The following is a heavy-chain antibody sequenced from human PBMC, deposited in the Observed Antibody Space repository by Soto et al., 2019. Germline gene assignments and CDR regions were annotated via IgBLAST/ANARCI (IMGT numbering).Heavy chain of an antibody. J-gene: IGHJ3*02. D-gene: IGHD4-17*01. CDR2: ISSSSSYI. CDR3: ASLGTTMTTWSRDDAFDI. V-gene: IGHV3-21*01. Sequence: GGSLRLSCAASGFTFSSYSMNWVRQAPGKGLEWVSSISSSSSYIYYADSVKGRFTISRDNAKNSLYLQMNSLRAEDTAVYYFASLGTTMTTWSRDDAFDIWGQGTMVTVSS. CDR1: GFTFSSYS.